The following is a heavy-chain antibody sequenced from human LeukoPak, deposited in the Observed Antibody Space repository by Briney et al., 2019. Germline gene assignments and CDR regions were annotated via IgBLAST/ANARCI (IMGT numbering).Heavy chain of an antibody. J-gene: IGHJ4*02. CDR2: ISSSGSII. Sequence: GGSLRLSCAASGFTFSDYYMSWIRQAPGKGLEWVSYISSSGSIIYYADSVKGRFTISRDNAKNSMYLQMNSLRAEDTAVYYCAVTSHYYDSSGPFYWGQGTLVTVSS. CDR1: GFTFSDYY. D-gene: IGHD3-22*01. CDR3: AVTSHYYDSSGPFY. V-gene: IGHV3-11*01.